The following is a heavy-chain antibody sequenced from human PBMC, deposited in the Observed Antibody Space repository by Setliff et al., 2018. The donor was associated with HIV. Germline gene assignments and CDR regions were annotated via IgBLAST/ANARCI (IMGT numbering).Heavy chain of an antibody. V-gene: IGHV4-34*01. D-gene: IGHD6-19*01. Sequence: PSETLSLTCAVYSGSFSGYYWSWISQPPGKGLEWIGEINHSGSTNYNPSLKSRVTISIDTSKNQFSVKLNFVTAADTAVYYCAREQWLVTRGYFDSWGQGIMVTVSS. CDR1: SGSFSGYY. CDR3: AREQWLVTRGYFDS. J-gene: IGHJ4*02. CDR2: INHSGST.